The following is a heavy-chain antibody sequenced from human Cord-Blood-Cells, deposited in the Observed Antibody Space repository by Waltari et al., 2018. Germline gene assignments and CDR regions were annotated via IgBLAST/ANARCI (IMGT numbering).Heavy chain of an antibody. V-gene: IGHV4-39*07. CDR3: ARRILETAMVDY. D-gene: IGHD5-18*01. CDR2: IYYSGST. CDR1: GGSISSSSYY. Sequence: QLQLQESGPGLVKPSETLSLTCTVSGGSISSSSYYWGWIRQPQGKGLEWIGSIYYSGSTYDDPSLKGRVTISVDTSKNQFALKLSSVTAADTAVYYCARRILETAMVDYWGQGTLVTVSS. J-gene: IGHJ4*02.